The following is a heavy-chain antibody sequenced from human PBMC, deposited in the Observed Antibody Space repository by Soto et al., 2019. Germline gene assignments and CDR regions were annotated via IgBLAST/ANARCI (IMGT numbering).Heavy chain of an antibody. J-gene: IGHJ4*02. CDR3: AREWSAFDY. V-gene: IGHV4-59*01. Sequence: TCTVSGVSITSYKWSWIRQSPGKGLEWIAYMYSSGSSSYNPSLKSRVTISVDTSRNQYSLQLNSATAADTAVYYCAREWSAFDYWGQGILVTVSS. D-gene: IGHD2-15*01. CDR1: GVSITSYK. CDR2: MYSSGSS.